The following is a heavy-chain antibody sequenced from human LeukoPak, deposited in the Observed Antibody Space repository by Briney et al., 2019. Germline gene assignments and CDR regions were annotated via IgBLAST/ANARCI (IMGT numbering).Heavy chain of an antibody. J-gene: IGHJ3*02. CDR1: GFIFSDYY. CDR2: ISGAASTT. D-gene: IGHD3-22*01. Sequence: NPGGSLRLSCAASGFIFSDYYMNWIRQAPGKGLEWVSYISGAASTTRYADSVKGRFTISRDNAKNSLYLQMNSLRAEDTAVYYCAREGETYYYDSSGVDAFDIWGQGTMVTVSS. V-gene: IGHV3-11*04. CDR3: AREGETYYYDSSGVDAFDI.